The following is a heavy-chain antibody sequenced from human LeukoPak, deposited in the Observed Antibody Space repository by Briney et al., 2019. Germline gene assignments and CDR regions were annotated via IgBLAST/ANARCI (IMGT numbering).Heavy chain of an antibody. Sequence: RGASVKVSCKASGYTFTGYYMHWVRQAPGQGLEWMGWINPNSGGTNNAQKFQGRVTMTRDTSISTAYMELSRLRSDDTAVYYCAREASSSWYFDYWGQGTLVTVSS. CDR1: GYTFTGYY. CDR2: INPNSGGT. CDR3: AREASSSWYFDY. J-gene: IGHJ4*02. D-gene: IGHD6-13*01. V-gene: IGHV1-2*02.